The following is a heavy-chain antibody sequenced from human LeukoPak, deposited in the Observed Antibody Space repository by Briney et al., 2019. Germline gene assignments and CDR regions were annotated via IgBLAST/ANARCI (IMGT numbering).Heavy chain of an antibody. J-gene: IGHJ4*02. CDR2: IYSTGST. Sequence: SETLSLTCTVSGGSISSGTYYWAWIRQPPGKGLEWIGSIYSTGSTYKNPSLKSRVTISIDTSKNQFSLILNSVTAADTAVYYCARLSTTVTFFDYWGQGTLVTVSS. CDR3: ARLSTTVTFFDY. CDR1: GGSISSGTYY. V-gene: IGHV4-39*01. D-gene: IGHD4-17*01.